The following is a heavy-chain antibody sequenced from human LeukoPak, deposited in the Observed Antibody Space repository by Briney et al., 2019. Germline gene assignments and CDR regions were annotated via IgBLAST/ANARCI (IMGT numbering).Heavy chain of an antibody. Sequence: SETLSLTCAVSGGSISSSNWWSWVRQPPGKGLEWIGEIYHSGSTNYNPSLKSRVTISVDKSKNQFSLKLSSVTAADTAVYYCARARPGIAAAGTLSDYWGQGTLVTVSS. CDR1: GGSISSSNW. D-gene: IGHD6-13*01. J-gene: IGHJ4*02. V-gene: IGHV4-4*02. CDR2: IYHSGST. CDR3: ARARPGIAAAGTLSDY.